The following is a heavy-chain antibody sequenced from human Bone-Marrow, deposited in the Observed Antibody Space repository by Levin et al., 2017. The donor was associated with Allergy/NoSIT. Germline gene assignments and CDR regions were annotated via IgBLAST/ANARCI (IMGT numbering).Heavy chain of an antibody. CDR2: ISYDGSNE. V-gene: IGHV3-30*18. CDR1: GFTFSNHG. Sequence: LSLTCAASGFTFSNHGMHWVRQAPGKGLEWVAVISYDGSNEYYADSVKGRFTISRDNSKNTLYLQMNSLRGEATAVYYCVQDHLPLTVTTAGYWGQGTLVTVSS. D-gene: IGHD4-17*01. J-gene: IGHJ4*02. CDR3: VQDHLPLTVTTAGY.